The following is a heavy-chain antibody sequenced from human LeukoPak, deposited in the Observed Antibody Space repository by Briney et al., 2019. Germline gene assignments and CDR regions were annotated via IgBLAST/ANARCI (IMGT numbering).Heavy chain of an antibody. V-gene: IGHV1-18*01. D-gene: IGHD4-11*01. CDR3: ARDYYSNWFDP. CDR2: ISAYNGNT. Sequence: GSSVKVSCKASGSTFSSYGISWVRQAPGQGLEWMGWISAYNGNTNYAQKLQGRVTMTTDTSTSTAYMELRSLRSDDTAVYYCARDYYSNWFDPWGQGTLVTVSS. J-gene: IGHJ5*02. CDR1: GSTFSSYG.